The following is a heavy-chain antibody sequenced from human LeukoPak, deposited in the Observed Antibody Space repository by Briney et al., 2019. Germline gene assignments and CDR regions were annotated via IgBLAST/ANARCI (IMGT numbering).Heavy chain of an antibody. D-gene: IGHD2-8*02. CDR1: GFTFSTYA. V-gene: IGHV3-30*04. CDR2: ISDDGRHN. Sequence: GGSLRLSCAASGFTFSTYAMNWVRQAPGKGLEWVAVISDDGRHNYYADSVKGRFTISRDNVDNVVYLQMNSLGAEDTAVYYCARVAVSGPTGWFDSWGQGTLVIVSS. CDR3: ARVAVSGPTGWFDS. J-gene: IGHJ5*01.